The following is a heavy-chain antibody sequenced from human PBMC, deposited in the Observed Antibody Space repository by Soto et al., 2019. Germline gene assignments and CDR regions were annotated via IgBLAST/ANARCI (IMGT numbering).Heavy chain of an antibody. D-gene: IGHD6-6*01. Sequence: GESLKISCKGSGYSFTSYWISWVRQMPGKGLEWMGRIDPSDSYTNYSPSFQGHVTISADKSISTAYLQWSSLKASDTAMYYCAGRQLATLDWFDPWGQGTLVTVSS. J-gene: IGHJ5*02. V-gene: IGHV5-10-1*01. CDR1: GYSFTSYW. CDR2: IDPSDSYT. CDR3: AGRQLATLDWFDP.